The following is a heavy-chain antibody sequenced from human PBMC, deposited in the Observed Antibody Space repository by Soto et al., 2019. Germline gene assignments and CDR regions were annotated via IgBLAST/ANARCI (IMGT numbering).Heavy chain of an antibody. CDR2: ISRDGNTK. CDR3: TGEVASGY. J-gene: IGHJ4*02. CDR1: GFTVSSFG. Sequence: QVQLVESGAGVVEPGRSLRLSCAVSGFTVSSFGMHWVRQARGKGLEWVAVISRDGNTKFYADSVKGRFTISKDNSRNTLFLEMNSLRGDDMAVYYCTGEVASGYWGQGTLVTVSS. V-gene: IGHV3-30*03. D-gene: IGHD2-8*02.